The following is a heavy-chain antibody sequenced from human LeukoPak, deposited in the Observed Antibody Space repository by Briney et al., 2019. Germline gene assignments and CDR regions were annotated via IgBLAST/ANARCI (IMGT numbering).Heavy chain of an antibody. Sequence: RGSLRLSCAASGFTVSSNYMSWVRQAPGKGLEWVSVIYSGGSTYYADSVKGRFTISRDNSKNTLYLQMNSLRAEDTAVYYCARTYYGSGSYYWYAFDIWGQGTMVTVSS. D-gene: IGHD3-10*01. J-gene: IGHJ3*02. CDR1: GFTVSSNY. V-gene: IGHV3-53*01. CDR3: ARTYYGSGSYYWYAFDI. CDR2: IYSGGST.